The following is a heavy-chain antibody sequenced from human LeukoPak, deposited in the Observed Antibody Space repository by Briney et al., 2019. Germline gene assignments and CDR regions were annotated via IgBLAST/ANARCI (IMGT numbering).Heavy chain of an antibody. D-gene: IGHD2-15*01. J-gene: IGHJ5*02. CDR1: GGSISSYY. CDR3: ARGRRYCSGGSCYREPNWFDP. Sequence: SETLSLTCTVSGGSISSYYWSWIRQPAGKGLEWIGRIYTSGSTNYNPSLKSRVTMSVDTSKNQFSLKLSSVTAADTAVYYCARGRRYCSGGSCYREPNWFDPWGQGTLVTVSS. V-gene: IGHV4-4*07. CDR2: IYTSGST.